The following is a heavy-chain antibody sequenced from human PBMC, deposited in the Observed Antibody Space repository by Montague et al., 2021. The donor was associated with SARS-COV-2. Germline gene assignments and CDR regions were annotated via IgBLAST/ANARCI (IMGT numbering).Heavy chain of an antibody. Sequence: SETLSLTCTVSGGSISSSSYFWGWIRQPPGKGLEWIGGIYYSGSTYYNPSLKSRVTISVDTSKNQFSLKLCSVTAADTAVYYCARAFIAAAGTTSFDYWGQGTLVTVSS. V-gene: IGHV4-39*01. J-gene: IGHJ4*02. CDR3: ARAFIAAAGTTSFDY. CDR2: IYYSGST. D-gene: IGHD6-13*01. CDR1: GGSISSSSYF.